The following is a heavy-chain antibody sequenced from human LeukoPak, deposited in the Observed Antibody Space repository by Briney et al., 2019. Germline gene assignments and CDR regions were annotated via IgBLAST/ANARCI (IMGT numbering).Heavy chain of an antibody. D-gene: IGHD3-22*01. V-gene: IGHV4-39*01. CDR2: IYYSGST. J-gene: IGHJ4*02. Sequence: SETLSLTCTVSGGSISSSSYYWGWIRQPPGKGLEWIGSIYYSGSTYYNPSPKSRVTISVDTSKNQFSLKLSSVTAADTAVYYCARHRGDSYYDSSGYYNFDYWGQGTLVTVSS. CDR1: GGSISSSSYY. CDR3: ARHRGDSYYDSSGYYNFDY.